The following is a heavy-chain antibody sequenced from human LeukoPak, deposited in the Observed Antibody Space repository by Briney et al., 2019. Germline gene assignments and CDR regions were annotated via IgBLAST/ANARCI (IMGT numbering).Heavy chain of an antibody. CDR1: GGSISSSTHY. V-gene: IGHV4-39*01. D-gene: IGHD5-18*01. CDR3: ARPDHRGYSYGYSAFDI. Sequence: SETLSLTCTVSGGSISSSTHYWGWIRQPPGKGLEWIGSIYYSGRTYYNPSLKSRVTISVDTSKNQFSLRLSSVTAADTAVYYCARPDHRGYSYGYSAFDIWGQGTMVTVSS. CDR2: IYYSGRT. J-gene: IGHJ3*02.